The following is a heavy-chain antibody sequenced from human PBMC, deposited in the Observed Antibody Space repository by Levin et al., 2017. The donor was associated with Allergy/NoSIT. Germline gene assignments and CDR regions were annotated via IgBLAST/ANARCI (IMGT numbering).Heavy chain of an antibody. CDR2: IYYSGST. CDR3: ARDWADPDRGGMDV. D-gene: IGHD3-10*01. V-gene: IGHV4-31*03. J-gene: IGHJ6*02. CDR1: GGSISSGGYY. Sequence: SETLSLTCTVSGGSISSGGYYWSWIRQHPGKGLEWIGYIYYSGSTYYNPSLKSRVTISVDTSKNQFSLKLSSVTAADTAVYYCARDWADPDRGGMDVWGQGTTVTVSS.